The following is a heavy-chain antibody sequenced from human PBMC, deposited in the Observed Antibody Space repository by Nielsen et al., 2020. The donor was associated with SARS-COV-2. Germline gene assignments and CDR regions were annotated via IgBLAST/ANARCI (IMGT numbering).Heavy chain of an antibody. CDR3: ARGSGMGV. CDR1: GGSISSSSYY. CDR2: IYYSGST. J-gene: IGHJ6*02. V-gene: IGHV4-39*07. Sequence: SETLSLTCTVSGGSISSSSYYWGWIRQPPGKGLEWIGSIYYSGSTYYNPSLKSRVTISVDTSKNQFSLKLSSVTAADTAVYYCARGSGMGVWGQGTTVTVSS. D-gene: IGHD3-10*01.